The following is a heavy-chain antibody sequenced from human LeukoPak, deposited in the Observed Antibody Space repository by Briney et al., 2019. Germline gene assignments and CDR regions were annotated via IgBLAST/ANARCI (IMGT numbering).Heavy chain of an antibody. D-gene: IGHD1-26*01. CDR1: GFTFSSYS. CDR2: ISSSSSYI. J-gene: IGHJ4*02. V-gene: IGHV3-21*04. CDR3: AKETIVGATIVDY. Sequence: GGSLRLSCAASGFTFSSYSMNWVRQAPGKGLEWVSSISSSSSYIYYADSVKGRFTISRDNAKNSLYLQMNSLRAEDTAVYYCAKETIVGATIVDYWGQGTLVTVSS.